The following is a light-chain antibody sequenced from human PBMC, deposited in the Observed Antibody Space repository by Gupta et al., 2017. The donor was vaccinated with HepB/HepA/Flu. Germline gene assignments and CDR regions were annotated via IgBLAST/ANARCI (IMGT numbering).Light chain of an antibody. CDR2: ASS. CDR3: HQDYAYGLT. Sequence: AIRLTQSPSSFSASTGDRVTITCRASQSITTYLAWYQQKPGKAPKLLTSASSTFQSRVRSRFSGSGSGLAFTLSIMWLQSEAIATYYSHQDYAYGLTFGGGTKVEIK. J-gene: IGKJ4*01. CDR1: QSITTY. V-gene: IGKV1-8*01.